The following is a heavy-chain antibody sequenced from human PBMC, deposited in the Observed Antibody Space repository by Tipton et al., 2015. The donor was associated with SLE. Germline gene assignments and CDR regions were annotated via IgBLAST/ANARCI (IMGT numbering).Heavy chain of an antibody. Sequence: PGLVKPSETLSLTCTVSGGSIGGSSYYWGWIRQSPGKGLEWIGSIYYSGTSHYKCSLESRVTISVDTSKNQFSLKLTSVTAADTGVYYCAKVTVFGVAIFGYNWFDPWGQGTLVTVAS. J-gene: IGHJ5*02. CDR1: GGSIGGSSYY. CDR3: AKVTVFGVAIFGYNWFDP. CDR2: IYYSGTS. D-gene: IGHD3-3*01. V-gene: IGHV4-39*01.